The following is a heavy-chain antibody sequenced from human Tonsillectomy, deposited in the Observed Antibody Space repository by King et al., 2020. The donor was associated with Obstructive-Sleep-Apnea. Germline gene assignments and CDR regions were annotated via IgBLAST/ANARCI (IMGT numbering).Heavy chain of an antibody. Sequence: QLVQSGAEVKKPGASVKVSCKVSGYTLTELSMHWVRQAPGKGLEGMGGFDPVGGETIYAQKFQGRVTMTEDTSTETAYMELSSLRSEDTAVYYCATDLGVWVRGVTPWGQGTLVTVSS. J-gene: IGHJ5*02. CDR1: GYTLTELS. V-gene: IGHV1-24*01. CDR2: FDPVGGET. CDR3: ATDLGVWVRGVTP. D-gene: IGHD3-10*01.